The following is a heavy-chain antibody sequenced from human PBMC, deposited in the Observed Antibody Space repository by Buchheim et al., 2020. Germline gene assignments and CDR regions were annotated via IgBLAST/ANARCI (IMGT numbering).Heavy chain of an antibody. CDR1: GFTFSSYG. D-gene: IGHD1-26*01. V-gene: IGHV3-30*18. J-gene: IGHJ3*02. Sequence: QVQLVESGGGVVQPGRSLRLSCAASGFTFSSYGMHWVRQAPGKGLEWVAVISYDGSNKYYADSVKGRFTISRDNSKNTLYLQMNSLRAEDTAVYYCAKDWVGLKMVVGAFDIWGQGT. CDR2: ISYDGSNK. CDR3: AKDWVGLKMVVGAFDI.